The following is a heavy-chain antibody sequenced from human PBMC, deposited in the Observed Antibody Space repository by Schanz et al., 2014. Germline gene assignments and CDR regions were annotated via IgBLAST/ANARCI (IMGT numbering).Heavy chain of an antibody. V-gene: IGHV3-66*01. CDR1: GFTVSSDH. CDR2: IYASGAT. J-gene: IGHJ6*02. D-gene: IGHD6-13*01. Sequence: VQLVESGGGVVQPGGSLGLSCVVSGFTVSSDHMSWVRQAPGKGLEWVSTIYASGATYYADSVKGRFTISRDNSKNTLYLQMNSLRAEDTSVYFCARVRRRIATPSTPSFRNYYYYAMDVWGQGTTXTVSS. CDR3: ARVRRRIATPSTPSFRNYYYYAMDV.